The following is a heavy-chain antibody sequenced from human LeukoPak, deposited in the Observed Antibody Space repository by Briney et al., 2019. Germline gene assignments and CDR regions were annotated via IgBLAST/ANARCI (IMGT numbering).Heavy chain of an antibody. V-gene: IGHV4-61*01. CDR2: IYYSGST. CDR1: GGSVSSGSYY. J-gene: IGHJ4*02. D-gene: IGHD2-2*01. CDR3: ARLLGCSSTSCPLFDY. Sequence: SETLSLTCTVSGGSVSSGSYYWSWIRQPPGKGLEWIGYIYYSGSTNYNPSLKSRVTISVDTSKNQFSLKLSSVTAADTAVYYCARLLGCSSTSCPLFDYWGQGTLVTVSS.